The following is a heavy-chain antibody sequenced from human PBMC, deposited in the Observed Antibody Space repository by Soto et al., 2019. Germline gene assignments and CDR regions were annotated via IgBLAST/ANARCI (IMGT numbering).Heavy chain of an antibody. CDR3: TREYYDFWSGYYGLFDY. J-gene: IGHJ4*02. D-gene: IGHD3-3*01. CDR2: IRSKAYGGTT. CDR1: GFTFGDYA. V-gene: IGHV3-49*03. Sequence: PGGSLRLSCTASGFTFGDYAMSWFRQAPGKGLEWVGFIRSKAYGGTTEYAASVKGRFTISRDDSKSIAYLQMNSLETEDTAVYYCTREYYDFWSGYYGLFDYWGQGTLVTVSS.